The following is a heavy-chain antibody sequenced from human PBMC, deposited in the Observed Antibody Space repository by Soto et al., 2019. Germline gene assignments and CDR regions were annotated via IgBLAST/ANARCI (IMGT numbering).Heavy chain of an antibody. D-gene: IGHD1-26*01. CDR3: AREVTYSGIYSWLDP. V-gene: IGHV4-59*01. Sequence: SETLSLTCTVSGGSISSYYWSWIRQPPGKGLEWIGYIYYSGSTNYNPSLKSRVTISVDTSKNQFPLKLSSVTAADTAVYYCAREVTYSGIYSWLDPSGKGTRVT. CDR1: GGSISSYY. CDR2: IYYSGST. J-gene: IGHJ5*02.